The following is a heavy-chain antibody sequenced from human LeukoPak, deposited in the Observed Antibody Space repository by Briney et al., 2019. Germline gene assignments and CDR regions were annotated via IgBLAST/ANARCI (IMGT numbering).Heavy chain of an antibody. CDR3: ARGRGAARPVDY. V-gene: IGHV4-34*01. D-gene: IGHD6-6*01. CDR1: GGSFSGYY. CDR2: INHSGST. Sequence: PSETLSLTCAVYGGSFSGYYWSWIRQPPGKGLEWIGEINHSGSTNYNPSLKSRVTISVDTSKNQFSLKLSSVTAADTAVYYCARGRGAARPVDYWGQGTLVTVS. J-gene: IGHJ4*02.